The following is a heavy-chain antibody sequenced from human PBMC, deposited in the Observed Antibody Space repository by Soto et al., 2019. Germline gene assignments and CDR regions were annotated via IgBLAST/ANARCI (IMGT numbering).Heavy chain of an antibody. CDR2: ISSSGSTI. CDR1: GFTFSSYE. Sequence: EVQLVESGGGLVQPGGSLRLSCAASGFTFSSYEMNWVRQAPGKGLEWVSYISSSGSTIYYADSVKGRFTISRDNAKNSLYLQMNSLRAEDTAVYYCARPYDNLCDYWGQGTLVTVSS. J-gene: IGHJ4*02. V-gene: IGHV3-48*03. D-gene: IGHD3-22*01. CDR3: ARPYDNLCDY.